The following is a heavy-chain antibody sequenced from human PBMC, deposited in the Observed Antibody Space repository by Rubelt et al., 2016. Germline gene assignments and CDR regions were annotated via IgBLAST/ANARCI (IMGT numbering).Heavy chain of an antibody. V-gene: IGHV7-4-1*02. CDR2: INTNTGNP. CDR3: ARGYRGPSDDY. J-gene: IGHJ4*02. Sequence: GRQAPGQGLEWMGWINTNTGNPTYAQGFTGRFVFSLDTSVSTAYLQISSLKAEDTAVYYCARGYRGPSDDYWGQGTLVTVSS. D-gene: IGHD5-12*01.